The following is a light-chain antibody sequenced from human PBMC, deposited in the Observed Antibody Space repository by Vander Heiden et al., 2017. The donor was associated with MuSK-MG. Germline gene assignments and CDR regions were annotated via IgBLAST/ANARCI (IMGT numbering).Light chain of an antibody. CDR2: AAS. CDR1: QSISSY. CDR3: QQSYSTPIT. Sequence: DIQMTQSPSSLSASVGDRVTITCRASQSISSYLNWYQQKPGKAPKLLIYAASSLQSGVLSRFSGSGSGTAFTLTISSLQPADFSTYYCQQSYSTPITFGQGTRVEIK. J-gene: IGKJ5*01. V-gene: IGKV1-39*01.